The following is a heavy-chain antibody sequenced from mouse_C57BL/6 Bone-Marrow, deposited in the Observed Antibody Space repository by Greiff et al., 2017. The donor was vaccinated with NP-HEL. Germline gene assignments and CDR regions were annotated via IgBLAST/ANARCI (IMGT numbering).Heavy chain of an antibody. D-gene: IGHD1-1*01. CDR3: ARRAPIYYYN. Sequence: VQLQESGAELARPGASVKLSCKASGYTFTSYGISWVKQRPGQGLEWIGEIYPRSGNTYYNEKFKGKATLTADKSSSTAYMELRSLTSEDSAVYFCARRAPIYYYNWGQGTTLTVSS. J-gene: IGHJ2*01. CDR2: IYPRSGNT. V-gene: IGHV1-81*01. CDR1: GYTFTSYG.